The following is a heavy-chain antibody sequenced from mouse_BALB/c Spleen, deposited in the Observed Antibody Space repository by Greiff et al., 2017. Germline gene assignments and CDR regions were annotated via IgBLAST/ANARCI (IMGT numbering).Heavy chain of an antibody. Sequence: QVLLQQPGAELVKPGASVKLSCKASGYTFTSYWMHWVKQRPGQGLEWIGEINPSNGRTNYNEKFKSKATLTVDKSSSTAYMQLSSLTSEDSAVYYCARNGNYDAMDYWGQGTSVTVSS. CDR3: ARNGNYDAMDY. CDR2: INPSNGRT. CDR1: GYTFTSYW. D-gene: IGHD1-1*01. J-gene: IGHJ4*01. V-gene: IGHV1S81*02.